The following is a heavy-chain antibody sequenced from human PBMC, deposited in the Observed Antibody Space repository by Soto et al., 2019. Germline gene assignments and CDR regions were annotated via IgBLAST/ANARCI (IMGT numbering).Heavy chain of an antibody. Sequence: GRSLRLSCSASRFTFSDYYMSWIRQAPGKGLEWISYIDSSGSIIYYADSVKGRFTISRDNAKNSLYLQMNSLRAADTAVYYCARDLGYSDSSGYFGNWGRGTLVTV. D-gene: IGHD3-22*01. J-gene: IGHJ4*02. CDR1: RFTFSDYY. CDR2: IDSSGSII. CDR3: ARDLGYSDSSGYFGN. V-gene: IGHV3-11*01.